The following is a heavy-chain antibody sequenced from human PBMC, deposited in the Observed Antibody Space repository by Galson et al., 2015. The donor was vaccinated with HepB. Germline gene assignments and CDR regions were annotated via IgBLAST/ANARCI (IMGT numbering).Heavy chain of an antibody. V-gene: IGHV3-21*01. D-gene: IGHD2-15*01. CDR2: ISSGSSYI. CDR3: ARVMEAATYD. Sequence: SLRLSCAASGFTFSTYSMNWVRQAPGKGLEWVSSISSGSSYIYYADSVKGRFTISRDDAKNSLYLQMNSLRAEDTAVYYCARVMEAATYDWGQGTLVTVSS. J-gene: IGHJ4*02. CDR1: GFTFSTYS.